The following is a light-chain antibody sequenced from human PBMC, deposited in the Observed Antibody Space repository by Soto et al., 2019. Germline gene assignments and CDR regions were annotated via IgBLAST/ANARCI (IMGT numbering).Light chain of an antibody. CDR1: QSVSSN. V-gene: IGKV3-15*01. CDR3: QQYNTWPRT. CDR2: GAS. J-gene: IGKJ1*01. Sequence: IVITQSTATQSGPKGERAILSCRASQSVSSNFAWYQQRPGQAPRLLFYGASIRATAVPARFTASGSGTEFTLTISSLQSEDFAVYYCQQYNTWPRTFGQGTKVDIK.